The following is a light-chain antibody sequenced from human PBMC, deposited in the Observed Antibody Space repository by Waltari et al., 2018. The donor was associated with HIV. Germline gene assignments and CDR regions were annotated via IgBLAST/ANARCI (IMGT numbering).Light chain of an antibody. J-gene: IGKJ4*01. V-gene: IGKV1-9*01. CDR2: AAS. CDR3: QHLNSYPPLT. Sequence: DIQLTQSPSFLSASVGERVTITCRANQGVSSYLAWYQQKPGKAPILLIYAASTLQRGIPSRFSGSGSGTEFTLTISSLRPEDFATYYCQHLNSYPPLTFGGGTKVEI. CDR1: QGVSSY.